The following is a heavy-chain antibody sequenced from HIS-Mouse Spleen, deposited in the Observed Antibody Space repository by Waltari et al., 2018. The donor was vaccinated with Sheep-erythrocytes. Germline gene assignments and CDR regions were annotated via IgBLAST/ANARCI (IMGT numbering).Heavy chain of an antibody. CDR1: GGSISSGGYS. Sequence: QVQLQESGPGLVKPSQTLSLTCTVSGGSISSGGYSWSWFCQHPGQVLEWIGYIYYSGSTYYNPSLKSRVTISVDTSKNQFSLKLSSVTAADTAVYYCARALIITMVRGVTSNWFDPWGQGTLVTVSS. CDR2: IYYSGST. CDR3: ARALIITMVRGVTSNWFDP. J-gene: IGHJ5*02. D-gene: IGHD3-10*01. V-gene: IGHV4-31*03.